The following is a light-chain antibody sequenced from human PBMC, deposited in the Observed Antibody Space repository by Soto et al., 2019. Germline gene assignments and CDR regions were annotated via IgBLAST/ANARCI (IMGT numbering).Light chain of an antibody. CDR2: GAS. CDR1: QSVSRS. V-gene: IGKV3-15*01. Sequence: EIVMTQSPATLSVSPGERVTLSCRASQSVSRSLAWYQQKPGQAPRLLIYGASTRATGIPARFSGSGSGTGFTLTISSRQSEDLAVYYCQQYNNWPPFTFGPGTKVDIK. J-gene: IGKJ3*01. CDR3: QQYNNWPPFT.